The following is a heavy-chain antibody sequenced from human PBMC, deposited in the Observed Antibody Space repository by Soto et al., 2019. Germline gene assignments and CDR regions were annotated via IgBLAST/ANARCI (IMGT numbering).Heavy chain of an antibody. Sequence: QVQLVQSGAEVKKPGASVKVSCKVSGYTLTELSMHWVRQAPGKGLEWMGGFDPEDGETIYAQKFQGRVTMTEDTSTDTAYMELSSLRSEDTAVYYCATDTLRSGTHTRGHWFDPWGQGTLVTVSS. CDR3: ATDTLRSGTHTRGHWFDP. V-gene: IGHV1-24*01. D-gene: IGHD3-3*01. J-gene: IGHJ5*02. CDR2: FDPEDGET. CDR1: GYTLTELS.